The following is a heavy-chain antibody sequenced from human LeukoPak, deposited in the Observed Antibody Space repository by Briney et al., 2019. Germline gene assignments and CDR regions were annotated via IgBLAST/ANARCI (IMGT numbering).Heavy chain of an antibody. J-gene: IGHJ5*02. CDR1: GYIFTSYW. D-gene: IGHD1-7*01. CDR2: IYPGDSDT. CDR3: ARRTGTVSSNWFDP. Sequence: GESLNISCKSAGYIFTSYWIGWVRHVPGKGLEWMGMIYPGDSDTKYSPPFQGLVTISADTSISTAYLQWSSLKASDTAMYYCARRTGTVSSNWFDPWGQGTLVTVSS. V-gene: IGHV5-51*01.